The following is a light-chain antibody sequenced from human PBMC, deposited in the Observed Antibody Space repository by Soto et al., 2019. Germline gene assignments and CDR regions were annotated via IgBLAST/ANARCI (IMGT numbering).Light chain of an antibody. J-gene: IGKJ1*01. CDR2: DTS. V-gene: IGKV3-11*01. CDR3: QQRSNWPKT. Sequence: EVVMAQSPATPSVSPGERATLSCRASESVSRNLAWYQQRPGQAPRLLIYDTSTRATGIPARFSGSGSGTDFTLTISSLEPEDFAVYYRQQRSNWPKTFGQGTKVDIK. CDR1: ESVSRN.